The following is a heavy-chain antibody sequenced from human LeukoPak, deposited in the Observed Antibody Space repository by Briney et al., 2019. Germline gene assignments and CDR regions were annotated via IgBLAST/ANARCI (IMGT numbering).Heavy chain of an antibody. CDR1: GGSISSYH. D-gene: IGHD3-3*01. Sequence: SETLSLTCTVSGGSISSYHWSWIRQPAGKGLEWIGRIYTSGSTNYNPSLKSRVTMSVDTSKNQFSLKLSSVTAADTAVYYCANYTPRGAYYYYWGQGNLVTVSS. CDR3: ANYTPRGAYYYY. CDR2: IYTSGST. J-gene: IGHJ4*02. V-gene: IGHV4-4*07.